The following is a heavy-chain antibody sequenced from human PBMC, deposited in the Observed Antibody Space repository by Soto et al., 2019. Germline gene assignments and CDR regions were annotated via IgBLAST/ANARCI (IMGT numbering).Heavy chain of an antibody. Sequence: QLVQSVDEVAKPGASLKVSCKTSGYTFRNCGISWARQAPGQGLARMGWIGGLKGETSSAPRFQGRPSLTPDTTTNTANMELRGLRSEDTAVYYCEKDVRTNAEYSYYPYYVDAWGNGTTVTVSS. CDR1: GYTFRNCG. V-gene: IGHV1-18*01. J-gene: IGHJ6*04. CDR3: EKDVRTNAEYSYYPYYVDA. D-gene: IGHD3-16*01. CDR2: IGGLKGET.